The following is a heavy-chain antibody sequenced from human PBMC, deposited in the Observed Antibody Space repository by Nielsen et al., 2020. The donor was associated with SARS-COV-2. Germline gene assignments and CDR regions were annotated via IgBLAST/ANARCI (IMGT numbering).Heavy chain of an antibody. D-gene: IGHD2-15*01. CDR1: GYTFTGYA. CDR3: AREGCSGGSCSHAFDI. J-gene: IGHJ3*02. V-gene: IGHV7-4-1*02. Sequence: ASVKVSCKASGYTFTGYAMNWVRQAPGQGLEWMGWINTNTGNPTYAQGFTGRFVFSLDTSVSTAYLQISSLKAEDTAVYYCAREGCSGGSCSHAFDIWGQGTMVTVSS. CDR2: INTNTGNP.